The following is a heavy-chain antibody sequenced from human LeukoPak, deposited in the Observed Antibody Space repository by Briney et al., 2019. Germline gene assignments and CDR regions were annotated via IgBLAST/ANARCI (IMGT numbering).Heavy chain of an antibody. CDR3: AKVLAVAGTYYFDY. Sequence: GGSLRLSCAASGFTFSSYAMSWVRQAPGKGLEWVSAISGSGGSTYYADSVKGRFTISKDNSKSTLYLQMNSLRAEDTAVYYCAKVLAVAGTYYFDYWGQGTLVTVSS. CDR1: GFTFSSYA. J-gene: IGHJ4*02. V-gene: IGHV3-23*01. CDR2: ISGSGGST. D-gene: IGHD6-19*01.